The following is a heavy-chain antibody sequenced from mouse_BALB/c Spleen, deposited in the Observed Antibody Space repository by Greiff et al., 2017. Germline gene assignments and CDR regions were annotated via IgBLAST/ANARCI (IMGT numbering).Heavy chain of an antibody. Sequence: VQLQQSGAELARPGASVKLSCKASGYTFTSYWMQWVKQRPGQGLEWIGAIYPGDGDTRYTQKFKGKATLTADKSSSTAYMQLSSLASEDSAVYYCARGGGKGWYFDVWGAGTTVTVSS. D-gene: IGHD2-1*01. CDR3: ARGGGKGWYFDV. J-gene: IGHJ1*01. CDR1: GYTFTSYW. CDR2: IYPGDGDT. V-gene: IGHV1-87*01.